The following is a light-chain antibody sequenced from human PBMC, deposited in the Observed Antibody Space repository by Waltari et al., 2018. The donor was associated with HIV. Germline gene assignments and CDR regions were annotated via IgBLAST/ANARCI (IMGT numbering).Light chain of an antibody. CDR3: QTWDSSTVL. Sequence: SFELTQPPSVSVSPGQTASITCSGDKLGNKYTCWYQQKPGQSPVFVIYQDDKRPSGIPERFAGSNSGNTAALTISGTQALDEADYFCQTWDSSTVLFGGGTKLTVL. V-gene: IGLV3-1*01. CDR1: KLGNKY. J-gene: IGLJ2*01. CDR2: QDD.